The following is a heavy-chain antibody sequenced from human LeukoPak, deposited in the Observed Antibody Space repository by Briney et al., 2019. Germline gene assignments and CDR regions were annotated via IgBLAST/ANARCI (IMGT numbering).Heavy chain of an antibody. Sequence: GGSLRLSCSASGFTFSTSPMRWVRQAPGKRLEYVSAISSNGGSTYYADFGKGRFTISRDNSKNTVYLQMSSLRPEDTAIYYCVKDRDCSSTSCYLPWVYWGQGTLVTVSS. J-gene: IGHJ4*02. CDR2: ISSNGGST. CDR3: VKDRDCSSTSCYLPWVY. D-gene: IGHD2-2*01. CDR1: GFTFSTSP. V-gene: IGHV3-64D*06.